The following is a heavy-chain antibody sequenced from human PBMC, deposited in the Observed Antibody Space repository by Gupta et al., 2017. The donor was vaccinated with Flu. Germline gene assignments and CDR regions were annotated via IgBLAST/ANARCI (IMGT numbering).Heavy chain of an antibody. V-gene: IGHV4-34*01. Sequence: SDYVWSWIRQPPGKGLEWIGEINHSGRTNYNPSLKSRVTISVDTSKNQFSLKLRSLTAADTAVYYCARVALVGYGSNWFDPWGQGTLVTVSS. CDR2: INHSGRT. D-gene: IGHD2-15*01. CDR3: ARVALVGYGSNWFDP. CDR1: SDYV. J-gene: IGHJ5*02.